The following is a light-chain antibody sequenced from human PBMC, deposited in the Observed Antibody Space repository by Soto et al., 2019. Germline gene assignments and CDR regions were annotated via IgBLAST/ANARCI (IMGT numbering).Light chain of an antibody. CDR2: DAS. J-gene: IGKJ3*01. Sequence: DTQMTQSPSSLSASVGDRVTITCQASEDISNFLNWYQQKPGKAPEPLIYDASNLKPGVPSRFSGRGSGTAFTLTISGLQPEDFATYYCQHYDNLPFTFGPGTKVDFK. CDR1: EDISNF. CDR3: QHYDNLPFT. V-gene: IGKV1-33*01.